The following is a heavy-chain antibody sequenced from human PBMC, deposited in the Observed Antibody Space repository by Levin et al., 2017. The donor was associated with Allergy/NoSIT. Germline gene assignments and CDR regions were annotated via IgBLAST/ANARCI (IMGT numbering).Heavy chain of an antibody. CDR2: MNPNSGNT. CDR1: GYTFTSYD. V-gene: IGHV1-8*01. D-gene: IGHD6-13*01. Sequence: GESLKISCKASGYTFTSYDINWVRQATGQGLEWMGWMNPNSGNTGYAQKFQGRVTMTRNTSISTAYMELSSLRSEDTAVYYCARDLRWSSSWWSMVYYYYGMDVWGQGTTVTVSS. J-gene: IGHJ6*02. CDR3: ARDLRWSSSWWSMVYYYYGMDV.